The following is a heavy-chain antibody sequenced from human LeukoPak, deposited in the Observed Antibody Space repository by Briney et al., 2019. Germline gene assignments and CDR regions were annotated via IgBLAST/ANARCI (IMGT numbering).Heavy chain of an antibody. CDR3: VYYYDSSGPFDY. V-gene: IGHV3-30-3*01. CDR2: ISYDGSKK. J-gene: IGHJ4*02. CDR1: GFTFSSYA. Sequence: GGSLRLSCAASGFTFSSYAMHWVRQAPGKGLEWVASISYDGSKKYYADSLKGRFTISRDNSKNTLYLQMNSLRAEDTAVYYCVYYYDSSGPFDYWGQGTLVTVSS. D-gene: IGHD3-22*01.